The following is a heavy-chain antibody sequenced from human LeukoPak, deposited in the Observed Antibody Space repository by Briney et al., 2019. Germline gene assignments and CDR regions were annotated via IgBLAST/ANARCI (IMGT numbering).Heavy chain of an antibody. J-gene: IGHJ4*02. CDR1: GFTFSSYA. D-gene: IGHD3-9*01. CDR3: AKFPLLVTITEFNY. V-gene: IGHV3-23*01. CDR2: ISSSGGST. Sequence: GGSLRLSCAASGFTFSSYAMSWVRQAPGKGLEWVSAISSSGGSTYYADSVKGRFTISRDNSKNTLYLQMNSLRAEDTAVYYCAKFPLLVTITEFNYWGQGTLVTVSS.